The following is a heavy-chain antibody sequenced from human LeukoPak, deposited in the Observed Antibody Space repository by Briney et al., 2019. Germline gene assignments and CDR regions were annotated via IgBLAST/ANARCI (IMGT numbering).Heavy chain of an antibody. V-gene: IGHV3-30-3*01. J-gene: IGHJ4*02. CDR3: ARANSGSYLFDY. D-gene: IGHD1-26*01. CDR2: ISYDGNNK. Sequence: GGSLRLSCAASGFIFSTYNMHWVRQAPGKGLAWVASISYDGNNKNYADYVKGRFTVSRDNSKNTLYLQMNSLSAEDTAVYYCARANSGSYLFDYWGQGTLVTVSS. CDR1: GFIFSTYN.